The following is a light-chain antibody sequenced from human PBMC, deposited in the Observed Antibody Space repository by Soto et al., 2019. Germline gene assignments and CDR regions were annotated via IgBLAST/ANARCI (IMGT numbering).Light chain of an antibody. V-gene: IGKV3-15*01. CDR2: GAS. CDR3: QQYNNWPGT. Sequence: EIVMTQSPATLSVSPGERATLSCRASQSFNSNLAWYQQKPGQAPRLLIYGASTRATGIPARFSGSGSGTEFTLTISSLQSEDFAVYYCQQYNNWPGTFGQGTKVEIK. CDR1: QSFNSN. J-gene: IGKJ1*01.